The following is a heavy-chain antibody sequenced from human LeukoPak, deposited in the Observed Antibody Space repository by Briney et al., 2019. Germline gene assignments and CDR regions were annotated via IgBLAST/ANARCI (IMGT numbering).Heavy chain of an antibody. CDR1: GGSISSGGYS. CDR2: IYTSGST. Sequence: PSETLSLTCAVSGGSISSGGYSWSWIRQPAGKGLEWIGRIYTSGSTNYNPSLKSRVTISVDTSKNQFSLKLSSVTAADTAVYYCARGRVPAAIEIDYWGQGTLVTVSS. V-gene: IGHV4-61*02. J-gene: IGHJ4*02. D-gene: IGHD2-2*02. CDR3: ARGRVPAAIEIDY.